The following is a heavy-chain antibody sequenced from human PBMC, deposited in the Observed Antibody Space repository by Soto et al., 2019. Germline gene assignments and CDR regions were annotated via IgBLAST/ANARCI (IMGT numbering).Heavy chain of an antibody. Sequence: SETLSLTCTVSGGSISSYYWSWIRQPPGKGLEWIGYIYYSGSTNYNPSLKSRVTISVDTSKNQFSLKLSSVTAADTAVYYCARDVGYCSGGSCYEFDYWGQGTLVTVSS. CDR1: GGSISSYY. D-gene: IGHD2-15*01. V-gene: IGHV4-59*01. J-gene: IGHJ4*02. CDR2: IYYSGST. CDR3: ARDVGYCSGGSCYEFDY.